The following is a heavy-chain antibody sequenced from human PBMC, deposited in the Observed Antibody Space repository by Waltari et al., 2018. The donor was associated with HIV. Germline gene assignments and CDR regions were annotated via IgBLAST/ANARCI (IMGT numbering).Heavy chain of an antibody. CDR3: ARVRGASDY. Sequence: EVQLVESGGGLVQPGGSLRLSCAASGFTVRSNYMSWVRQAPGKGREWVSVIYSGGRKYYADSVKDRFTISRDNSRNTLYLQMNSLRAEDTAVYYCARVRGASDYWGQGTLVTVSS. D-gene: IGHD3-10*01. J-gene: IGHJ4*02. CDR2: IYSGGRK. V-gene: IGHV3-66*01. CDR1: GFTVRSNY.